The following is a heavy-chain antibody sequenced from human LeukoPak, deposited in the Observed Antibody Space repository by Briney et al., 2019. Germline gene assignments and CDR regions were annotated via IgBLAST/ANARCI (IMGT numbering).Heavy chain of an antibody. CDR2: IYYSGST. CDR1: GGSISSYY. V-gene: IGHV4-59*01. CDR3: ARGGWYPESFQH. J-gene: IGHJ1*01. D-gene: IGHD6-19*01. Sequence: SETLSLTCTVSGGSISSYYWNWIRQPPGKGLEWIGYIYYSGSTNYNPSLKSRVTISVDTSKNQFSLRLSSVTAADTAVYYCARGGWYPESFQHWGQGALVTVSS.